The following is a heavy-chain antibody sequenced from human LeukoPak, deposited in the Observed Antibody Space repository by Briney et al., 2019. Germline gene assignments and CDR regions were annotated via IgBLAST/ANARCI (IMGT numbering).Heavy chain of an antibody. Sequence: PGGSLRLSCAASGFTFSAYWMHWVRQAPGKGLEWVSYISSSGSTIYYADSVKGRFTISRDNSKDTLYLQLNSLRADDTAVYYCAKNKGGSWQLYFDFWGQGTLVTVSS. D-gene: IGHD6-13*01. CDR2: ISSSGSTI. CDR1: GFTFSAYW. V-gene: IGHV3-11*01. CDR3: AKNKGGSWQLYFDF. J-gene: IGHJ4*02.